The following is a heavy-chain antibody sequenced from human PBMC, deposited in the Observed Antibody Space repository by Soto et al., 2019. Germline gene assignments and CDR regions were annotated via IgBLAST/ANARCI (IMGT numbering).Heavy chain of an antibody. Sequence: GESLKISCKVSGYSFTIYWIGWVRQMPGKGLEWMGIIYPGNSDTRYSPSFQGQVTISADQSISTAYLQWSSLKASDTAMYYCARLNCGGDCYDNYYYGMDVWGQGT. J-gene: IGHJ6*02. D-gene: IGHD2-21*02. CDR1: GYSFTIYW. V-gene: IGHV5-51*01. CDR3: ARLNCGGDCYDNYYYGMDV. CDR2: IYPGNSDT.